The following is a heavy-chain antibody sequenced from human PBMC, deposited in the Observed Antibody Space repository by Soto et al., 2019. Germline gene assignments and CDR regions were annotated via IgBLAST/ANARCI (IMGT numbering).Heavy chain of an antibody. D-gene: IGHD1-7*01. CDR2: IIPIFGTA. J-gene: IGHJ5*02. CDR1: GCTFSSYA. CDR3: ARTANKMELDWFDP. Sequence: SVKVSGKASGCTFSSYAISWVREARGQGLEWMGGIIPIFGTANYAQKFQGRVTITADESTSTAYMELSSLSSEDTAVYYCARTANKMELDWFDPWGYGPLFTVS. V-gene: IGHV1-69*13.